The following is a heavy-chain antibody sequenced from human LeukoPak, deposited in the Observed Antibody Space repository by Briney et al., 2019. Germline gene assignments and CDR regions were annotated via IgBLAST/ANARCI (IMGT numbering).Heavy chain of an antibody. J-gene: IGHJ4*02. V-gene: IGHV3-23*01. D-gene: IGHD3-22*01. CDR1: GFTFTNFA. CDR3: AKGSGTYYYDSSGPLFGY. CDR2: TVGIGPDT. Sequence: GGSLRLSCAAFGFTFTNFAMTWVRQAPGKGLEWVAATVGIGPDTYHADSVKGRFTTSRDNSKNTLYLQMNSLRAEDTAVYYCAKGSGTYYYDSSGPLFGYWGQGTLVTVSS.